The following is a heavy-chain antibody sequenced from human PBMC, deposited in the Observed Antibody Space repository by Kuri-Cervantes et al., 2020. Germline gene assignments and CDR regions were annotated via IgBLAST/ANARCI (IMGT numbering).Heavy chain of an antibody. D-gene: IGHD2-2*01. Sequence: GESLKISCAASGFSFRNYGIHWVRQAPGKGLEWVAVISYDGVNKYYADSVKGRFTISRDNSKNTLYLQMNSLRAEDTAVYYCAKDIVPAALYGMDVWGQGTTVTVSS. CDR1: GFSFRNYG. V-gene: IGHV3-30*18. J-gene: IGHJ6*02. CDR3: AKDIVPAALYGMDV. CDR2: ISYDGVNK.